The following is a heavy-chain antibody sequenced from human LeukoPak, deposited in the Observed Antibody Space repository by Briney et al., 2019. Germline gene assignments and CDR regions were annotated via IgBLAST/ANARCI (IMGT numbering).Heavy chain of an antibody. V-gene: IGHV4-59*01. CDR3: ARDFLPPHYTATIRPDWYFDL. CDR1: GGSINDYY. D-gene: IGHD5-12*01. CDR2: IYYSGTT. J-gene: IGHJ2*01. Sequence: SETLSLTCTVSGGSINDYYWSWIRQPPGEGLEWIGDIYYSGTTSYNPSLESRVIISVDTSKNQFSLKLNSVTAADTAVYYCARDFLPPHYTATIRPDWYFDLWGRGTLVTVSS.